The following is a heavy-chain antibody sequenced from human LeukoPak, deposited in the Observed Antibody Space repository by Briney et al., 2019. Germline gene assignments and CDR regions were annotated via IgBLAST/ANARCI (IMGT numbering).Heavy chain of an antibody. CDR2: ISSSSSTI. V-gene: IGHV3-48*01. Sequence: PGGSLRLSCAASGFTFSSYSMNWVRQAPGKGLEWVSYISSSSSTIYYADSVKGRFTISRDNAKNSLYLQMNSLRAEDTAVYYCARDRPVVVVAARFDPWGQGTLVTVSS. CDR3: ARDRPVVVVAARFDP. CDR1: GFTFSSYS. J-gene: IGHJ5*02. D-gene: IGHD2-15*01.